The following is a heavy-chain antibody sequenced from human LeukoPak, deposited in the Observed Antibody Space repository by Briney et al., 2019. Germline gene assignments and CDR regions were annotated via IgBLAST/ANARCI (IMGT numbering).Heavy chain of an antibody. CDR3: ARDLDYYSSGSFFNT. V-gene: IGHV1-2*02. Sequence: ASVKVSCKASGYTFTAYSMHWVRQAPGQGLEWMGWINPNSGGTNYAQKFQGRVTMTRDTSITTAYMELSRLRSDDTAVYYCARDLDYYSSGSFFNTWGQGTMVTVSS. J-gene: IGHJ3*02. CDR2: INPNSGGT. CDR1: GYTFTAYS. D-gene: IGHD3-10*01.